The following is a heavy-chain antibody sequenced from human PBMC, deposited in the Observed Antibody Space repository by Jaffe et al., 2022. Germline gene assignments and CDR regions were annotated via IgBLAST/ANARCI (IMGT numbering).Heavy chain of an antibody. CDR1: GGSISSYY. CDR3: AREEVYGDYAIGAFDI. J-gene: IGHJ3*02. Sequence: QVQLQESGPGLVKPSETLSLTCTVSGGSISSYYWSWIRQPPGKGLEWIGYIYYSGSTNYNPSLKSRVTISVDTSKNQFSLKLSSVTAADTAVYYCAREEVYGDYAIGAFDIWGQGTMVTVSS. CDR2: IYYSGST. D-gene: IGHD4-17*01. V-gene: IGHV4-59*01.